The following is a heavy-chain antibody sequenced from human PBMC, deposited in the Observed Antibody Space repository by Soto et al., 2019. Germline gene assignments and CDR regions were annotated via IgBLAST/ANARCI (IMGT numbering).Heavy chain of an antibody. CDR1: GYTFTGYY. CDR2: INPNSGGT. CDR3: ARVFRDGYALGY. Sequence: RASVKVSCKASGYTFTGYYIHWGRQAPGQGLEWMGWINPNSGGTNYAQKFQGRVTMTRDTSISTAYMELSRVRSDDTAVYYCARVFRDGYALGYWGQGTLVTSPQ. D-gene: IGHD5-12*01. V-gene: IGHV1-2*02. J-gene: IGHJ4*02.